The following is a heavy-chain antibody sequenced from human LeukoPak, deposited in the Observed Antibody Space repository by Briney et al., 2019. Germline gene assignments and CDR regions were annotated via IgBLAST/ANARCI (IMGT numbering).Heavy chain of an antibody. Sequence: SETLSLTCAVYGGSFSGYYWSWIRQPPGKGLEWIGEINHSGSTNYNPSLKSRVTISVDTSKNQFSLKLSSVTAADTAVYYCAKVSGSGWYLDCWGQGTLVTVSS. CDR3: AKVSGSGWYLDC. J-gene: IGHJ4*02. CDR1: GGSFSGYY. V-gene: IGHV4-34*01. D-gene: IGHD6-19*01. CDR2: INHSGST.